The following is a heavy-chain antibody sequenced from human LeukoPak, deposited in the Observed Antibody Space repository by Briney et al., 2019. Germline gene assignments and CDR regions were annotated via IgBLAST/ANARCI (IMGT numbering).Heavy chain of an antibody. CDR1: GFTFSSYA. Sequence: GGSLRLSCAASGFTFSSYAMHWVRQAPGKGLEWVAVISYDGSNKYYADSVKGRFTISRDNSKNTLYLQMNSLRAEDTAVYYCASAPSSRFPDYYYHYMDVWGKGTTVTVSS. CDR3: ASAPSSRFPDYYYHYMDV. CDR2: ISYDGSNK. V-gene: IGHV3-30*04. D-gene: IGHD6-13*01. J-gene: IGHJ6*03.